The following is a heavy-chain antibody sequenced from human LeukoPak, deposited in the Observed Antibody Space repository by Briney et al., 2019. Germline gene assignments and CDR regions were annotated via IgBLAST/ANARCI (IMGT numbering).Heavy chain of an antibody. CDR3: ARVEEYYYDSSGYTL. CDR1: GYTFTGYY. J-gene: IGHJ3*01. CDR2: INPNSGGT. Sequence: GASVKVSCKASGYTFTGYYMHWVRQAPGQGLEWMGWINPNSGGTNYAQKFQGRVTMTRDTSISTAYMELSRLRSDDTAVYYCARVEEYYYDSSGYTLWGQGTMVTVSS. V-gene: IGHV1-2*02. D-gene: IGHD3-22*01.